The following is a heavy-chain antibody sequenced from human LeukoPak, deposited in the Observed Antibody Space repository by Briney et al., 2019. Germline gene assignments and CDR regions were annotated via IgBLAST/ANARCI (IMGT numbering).Heavy chain of an antibody. CDR2: IYYSRSN. V-gene: IGHV4-30-4*01. CDR3: ARGFYSSGWYGYFQH. Sequence: SETLSLTCTVSGGSISSDDYYWSWIRQPPGKGLEWIVYIYYSRSNNSNPSLKSRITISVDTSKNQFSLKLSSVSAADTAVYYWARGFYSSGWYGYFQHWGQGTLVTVSS. D-gene: IGHD6-19*01. CDR1: GGSISSDDYY. J-gene: IGHJ1*01.